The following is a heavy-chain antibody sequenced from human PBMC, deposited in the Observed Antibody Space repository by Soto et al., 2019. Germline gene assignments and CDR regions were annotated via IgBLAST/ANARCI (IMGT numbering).Heavy chain of an antibody. CDR1: CGSISSSNW. Sequence: SETLSLTCAVSCGSISSSNWWSWVRQPPGKGLEWIGEIYHSGSTNYNPSLKSRVTISVDKSKNQFSLKLSSVTAADTAVYYCARLSGIAAAGTRSDYWGQGTLVTVSS. CDR2: IYHSGST. D-gene: IGHD6-13*01. V-gene: IGHV4-4*02. CDR3: ARLSGIAAAGTRSDY. J-gene: IGHJ4*02.